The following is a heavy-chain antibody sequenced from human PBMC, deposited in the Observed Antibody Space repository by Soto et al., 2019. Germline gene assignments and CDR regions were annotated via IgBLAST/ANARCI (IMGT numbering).Heavy chain of an antibody. D-gene: IGHD3-22*01. J-gene: IGHJ4*02. CDR1: GGSISSYY. CDR2: IYYSGST. CDR3: AREPYYYDSSGYYYDY. Sequence: ETLSLTCTVSGGSISSYYWSWIRQPPGKGLEWIGYIYYSGSTNYNPSLKSRVTISVDTSKNQFSLKLSSVTAADTAVYYCAREPYYYDSSGYYYDYWGQGTLVTVSS. V-gene: IGHV4-59*01.